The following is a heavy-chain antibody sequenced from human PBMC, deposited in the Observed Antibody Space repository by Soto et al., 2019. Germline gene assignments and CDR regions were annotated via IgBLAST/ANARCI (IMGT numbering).Heavy chain of an antibody. CDR3: ARDGLGYCSGGSCQGYYFDY. Sequence: GGSLRLSCAASGFTFSSYAMHWVRQAPGKGLEWVAVISYDGSNKYYADSVKGRFTISRDNSKNTLYLQMNSLRAEDTAVYYCARDGLGYCSGGSCQGYYFDYWGQGT. CDR1: GFTFSSYA. J-gene: IGHJ4*02. D-gene: IGHD2-15*01. V-gene: IGHV3-30-3*01. CDR2: ISYDGSNK.